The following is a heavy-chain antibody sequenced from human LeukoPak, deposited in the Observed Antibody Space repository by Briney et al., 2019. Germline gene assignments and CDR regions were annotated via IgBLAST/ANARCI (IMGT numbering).Heavy chain of an antibody. CDR3: ARDIYHSGGYYYDY. CDR1: GFTFSSYG. D-gene: IGHD3-22*01. CDR2: ISYDGSNK. J-gene: IGHJ4*02. V-gene: IGHV3-30*03. Sequence: PGGSLRLSCAASGFTFSSYGMHWVRQAPGKGLEWVAVISYDGSNKYYADSVKGRFTISRDNSKNTLYLQMNSLRAEDTAVYYCARDIYHSGGYYYDYWGQGTLVTVSS.